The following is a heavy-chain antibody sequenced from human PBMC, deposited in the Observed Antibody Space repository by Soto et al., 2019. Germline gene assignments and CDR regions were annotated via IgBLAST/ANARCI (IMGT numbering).Heavy chain of an antibody. J-gene: IGHJ5*02. CDR2: INHSGST. D-gene: IGHD1-7*01. Sequence: PSETLSLTCAVYGGSFSGYYWSWIRQPPGKGLEWIGEINHSGSTNYNPSLKSRVTISVDTSKNQFSLKLSSVTAADTAVYYCARVDELHLSGGDYSCWFDPWGQGTLVTVSS. V-gene: IGHV4-34*01. CDR3: ARVDELHLSGGDYSCWFDP. CDR1: GGSFSGYY.